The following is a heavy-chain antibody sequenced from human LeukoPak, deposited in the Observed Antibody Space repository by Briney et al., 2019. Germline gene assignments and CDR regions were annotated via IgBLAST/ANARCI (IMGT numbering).Heavy chain of an antibody. CDR3: AKGSIKCELRWYFDL. CDR2: ISWDGGST. Sequence: GSLRLSCAASGFTFDDYTMHWVRQAPGKGLEWVSLISWDGGSTYYADSVKGRFTISRDNSKNSLYLQMNSLRTEDTALYYCAKGSIKCELRWYFDLWGRGTLVTVSS. CDR1: GFTFDDYT. J-gene: IGHJ2*01. D-gene: IGHD1-26*01. V-gene: IGHV3-43*01.